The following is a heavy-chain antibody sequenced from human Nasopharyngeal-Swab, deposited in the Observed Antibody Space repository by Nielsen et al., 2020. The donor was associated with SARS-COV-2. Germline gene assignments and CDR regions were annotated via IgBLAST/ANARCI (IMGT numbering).Heavy chain of an antibody. D-gene: IGHD6-13*01. CDR3: APNWRYSSFVPRMAPAFDI. CDR1: GFAVSRTY. Sequence: GESLKISCAASGFAVSRTYMTWVRQAPGTGLEWVSIIHGGSDTYYADSVKGRFTISRHNSENMLFLQMNSLRVEDTAMYYCAPNWRYSSFVPRMAPAFDIWGQGTMVTVSS. CDR2: IHGGSDT. J-gene: IGHJ3*02. V-gene: IGHV3-53*04.